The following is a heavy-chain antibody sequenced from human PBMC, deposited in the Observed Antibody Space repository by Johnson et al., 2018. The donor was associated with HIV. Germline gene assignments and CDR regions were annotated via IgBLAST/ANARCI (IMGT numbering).Heavy chain of an antibody. CDR3: ARRDTYYYDSTPGAFDI. V-gene: IGHV3-33*08. CDR2: MWYDGSNK. D-gene: IGHD3-22*01. CDR1: GFTFSSYA. Sequence: QVQLMESGGGVVQPGTSLRLSCAASGFTFSSYAMHWVRQAPGKGLEWVAVMWYDGSNKYYADPVKGRFTISRDNAKNSLYLQMNSLRAEDTAVYYCARRDTYYYDSTPGAFDIWGQGTMVTVSS. J-gene: IGHJ3*02.